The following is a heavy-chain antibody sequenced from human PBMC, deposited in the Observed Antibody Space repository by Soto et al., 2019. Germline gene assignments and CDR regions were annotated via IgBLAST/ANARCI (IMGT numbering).Heavy chain of an antibody. D-gene: IGHD3-22*01. V-gene: IGHV4-59*01. J-gene: IGHJ6*02. Sequence: PSETLSLTCPVSGGSISNYYWSWIRQPPGKGLEWIGHIYYSGSTKYNPSLKSRVTISVDTSKSQVSLKLSSVTAADTAVYYCARDYYYDSRGYPGADYYGLDVWGPGTTVT. CDR3: ARDYYYDSRGYPGADYYGLDV. CDR2: IYYSGST. CDR1: GGSISNYY.